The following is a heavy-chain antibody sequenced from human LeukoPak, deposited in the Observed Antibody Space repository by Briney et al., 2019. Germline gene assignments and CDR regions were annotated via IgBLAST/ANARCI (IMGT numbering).Heavy chain of an antibody. Sequence: PGGSLRLSCAASGFTFSGYVMNWVRQAPGKGLEWVSSISWESKYVYYADSVKGRFTISRDNAKDSLYLQMNSLRAEDTAVYYCSRALTPGVADYWGQGTLVTVSS. D-gene: IGHD2-15*01. J-gene: IGHJ4*02. CDR2: ISWESKYV. V-gene: IGHV3-21*01. CDR1: GFTFSGYV. CDR3: SRALTPGVADY.